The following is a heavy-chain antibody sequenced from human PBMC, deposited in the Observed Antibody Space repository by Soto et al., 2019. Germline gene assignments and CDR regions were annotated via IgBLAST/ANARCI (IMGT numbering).Heavy chain of an antibody. CDR3: ARHLGRQLGYYYYGMDV. CDR2: IYYSGST. D-gene: IGHD6-6*01. V-gene: IGHV4-39*01. CDR1: GGSISSSSYY. Sequence: PSETLSPTCTVSGGSISSSSYYWGWIRQPPGKGLEWIGSIYYSGSTYYNPSLKSRVTISVDTSKHQFSLKLSSVTAADTAVYYCARHLGRQLGYYYYGMDVWGQGTTVTVSS. J-gene: IGHJ6*02.